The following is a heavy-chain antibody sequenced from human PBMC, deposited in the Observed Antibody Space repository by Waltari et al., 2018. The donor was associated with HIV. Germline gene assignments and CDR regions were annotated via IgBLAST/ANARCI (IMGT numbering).Heavy chain of an antibody. D-gene: IGHD3-16*02. Sequence: QVQLQESGPGLVKPSETLSLPCTVSGGSISSYYWSWIRQPAGKGLEWIGRIYTSGSTNYNPSLKSRVTMSVDTSKNQFSLKLSSVTAADTAVYYCAGTYYDYVWGSYRPPPFDYWGQGTLVTVSS. CDR1: GGSISSYY. CDR2: IYTSGST. V-gene: IGHV4-4*07. J-gene: IGHJ4*02. CDR3: AGTYYDYVWGSYRPPPFDY.